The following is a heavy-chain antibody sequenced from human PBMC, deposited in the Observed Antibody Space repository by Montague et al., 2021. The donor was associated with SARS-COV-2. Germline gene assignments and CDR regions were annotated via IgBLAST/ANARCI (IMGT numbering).Heavy chain of an antibody. D-gene: IGHD1-1*01. V-gene: IGHV4-59*01. Sequence: SETLSLTCNVSGGSINNYYWSWIRQSPGRGLEWIGYIYYTGSTTRNPSLDSRVTISLDTSRDLVSLELRSLTAADTAVYYCARGGGGKRHIDYWGQGTLVAVSS. CDR2: IYYTGST. J-gene: IGHJ4*02. CDR3: ARGGGGKRHIDY. CDR1: GGSINNYY.